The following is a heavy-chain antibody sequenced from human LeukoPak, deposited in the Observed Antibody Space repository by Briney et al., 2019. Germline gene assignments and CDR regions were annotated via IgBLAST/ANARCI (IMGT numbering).Heavy chain of an antibody. V-gene: IGHV4-30-2*01. Sequence: PSETLSLTCTVSGGSISSGGYYWSWIRQPPGKGLEWIGYIYHSGSTYYNPSLKSRVTISVDRSKNQFSLKLSSVTAADAAVYYCARDGPLTLFDYWGQGTLVTVSS. CDR1: GGSISSGGYY. CDR2: IYHSGST. J-gene: IGHJ4*02. CDR3: ARDGPLTLFDY.